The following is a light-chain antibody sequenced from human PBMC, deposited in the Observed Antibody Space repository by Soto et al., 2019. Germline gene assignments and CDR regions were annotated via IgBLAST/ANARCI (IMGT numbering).Light chain of an antibody. CDR1: SSDVGGYNY. Sequence: QSALTQPASVSGSPGQSITISCTGTSSDVGGYNYVSWYQQYPGKAPKFMIYDVSNRPSGVSNRFSGSKSGNTASLPISGLQAEDEADYYCSSYTSSSTLVFGGGTKLTVL. CDR3: SSYTSSSTLV. J-gene: IGLJ3*02. V-gene: IGLV2-14*03. CDR2: DVS.